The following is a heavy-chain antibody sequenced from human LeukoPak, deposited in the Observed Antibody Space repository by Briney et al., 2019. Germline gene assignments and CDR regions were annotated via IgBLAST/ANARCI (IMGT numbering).Heavy chain of an antibody. V-gene: IGHV3-53*05. J-gene: IGHJ6*02. CDR3: ARPKVPAAIPRYGMDV. CDR2: IYSGGST. Sequence: GGSLRLSCAASGFTVSSKYMSWVRQAPGKGLEWVSVIYSGGSTYYADSVKGRFTISRDNSKNTLYLQMNSLRAEDTAVYYCARPKVPAAIPRYGMDVWGQGTTVTVSS. D-gene: IGHD2-2*02. CDR1: GFTVSSKY.